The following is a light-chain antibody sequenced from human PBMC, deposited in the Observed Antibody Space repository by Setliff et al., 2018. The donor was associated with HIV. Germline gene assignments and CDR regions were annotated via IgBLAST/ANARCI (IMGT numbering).Light chain of an antibody. J-gene: IGLJ1*01. V-gene: IGLV2-8*01. CDR3: SSYAGSNNV. CDR1: SSDVGGYNY. Sequence: QSVLTQPPSASGSPGQSVTISCTGTSSDVGGYNYVSWYQQHPGKAPKLMIYEVGKRSSGVPDRFSGSKSGNTASLTVSGLQAEDEADYYCSSYAGSNNVFGTGTKVTVL. CDR2: EVG.